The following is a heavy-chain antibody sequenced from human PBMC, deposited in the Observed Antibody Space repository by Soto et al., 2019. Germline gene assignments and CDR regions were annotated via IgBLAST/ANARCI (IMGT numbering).Heavy chain of an antibody. J-gene: IGHJ6*02. V-gene: IGHV1-69*06. CDR3: ARDRGPDDYRTKDDGMDV. CDR2: IISIFGTA. CDR1: GGTFSSYA. D-gene: IGHD4-4*01. Sequence: QVQLVQSGAEVKKPGSSVKGSCKASGGTFSSYAISWVRQAPGQGLEWLGGIISIFGTANYAQKFQGGVTITADKSTSTAYLELSSLRSEDTSVYYCARDRGPDDYRTKDDGMDVGGQGPTVTVSS.